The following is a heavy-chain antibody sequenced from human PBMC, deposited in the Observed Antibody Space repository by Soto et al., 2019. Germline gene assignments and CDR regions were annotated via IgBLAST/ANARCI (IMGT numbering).Heavy chain of an antibody. CDR2: INPTGGAT. CDR1: GYTFTRYY. J-gene: IGHJ4*02. Sequence: VASVKVSCKASGYTFTRYYMHWVRQAPGQGLEWMGIINPTGGATTYAQKFQGRVTMTRDTSTSTVYMELSSLRSEDTAVYYCASRTTVGSKYYFDYWGQGTLVTVSS. D-gene: IGHD4-17*01. CDR3: ASRTTVGSKYYFDY. V-gene: IGHV1-46*01.